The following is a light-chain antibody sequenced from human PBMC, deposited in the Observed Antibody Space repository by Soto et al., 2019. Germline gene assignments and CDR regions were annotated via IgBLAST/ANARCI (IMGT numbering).Light chain of an antibody. CDR3: QQYDNYLET. CDR1: QSISSW. CDR2: DAS. J-gene: IGKJ1*01. V-gene: IGKV1-5*01. Sequence: DIQMTQSPSTLSASVGDRVTITCRASQSISSWLAWYQQKPGKAPKLLIYDASTLESGVPSRFSGSGSGTEFTHSISSLQPDDFATYYCQQYDNYLETFGQGTEVEIK.